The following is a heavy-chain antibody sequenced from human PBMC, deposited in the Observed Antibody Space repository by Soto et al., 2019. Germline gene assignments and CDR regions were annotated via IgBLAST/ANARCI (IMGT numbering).Heavy chain of an antibody. D-gene: IGHD6-19*01. CDR1: GFTFSSYA. CDR3: ARDGRIAVAAPPFDY. Sequence: QVQLVESGGGVVQPGRSLRLSCAASGFTFSSYAMHWVRQAPGKGLEWVAVISYDGSNKYYADSVKGRFTISRDNSKNTLYLQMNSLRAEDTAVYYCARDGRIAVAAPPFDYWGQGTLVTVSS. J-gene: IGHJ4*02. V-gene: IGHV3-30-3*01. CDR2: ISYDGSNK.